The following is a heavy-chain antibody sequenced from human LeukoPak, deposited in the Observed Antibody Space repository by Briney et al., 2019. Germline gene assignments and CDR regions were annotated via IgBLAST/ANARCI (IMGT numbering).Heavy chain of an antibody. CDR2: ISWNSGSI. CDR1: GFTFDDYA. V-gene: IGHV3-9*01. Sequence: PGGSLRLSCAASGFTFDDYAMHWVRHAPGKGLEWVSGISWNSGSIGYADSVKGRFTISRDNAKNSLYLQMNSLRAEDTALYYCAKDGYDSSGYKAQVNYYYYYGMDVWGQGTTVTVSS. J-gene: IGHJ6*02. D-gene: IGHD3-22*01. CDR3: AKDGYDSSGYKAQVNYYYYYGMDV.